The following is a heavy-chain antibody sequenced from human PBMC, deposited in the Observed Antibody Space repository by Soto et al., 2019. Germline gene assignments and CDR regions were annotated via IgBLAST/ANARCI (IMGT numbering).Heavy chain of an antibody. J-gene: IGHJ6*02. CDR3: AKEGEGFGELSSSYYYYGMDV. CDR1: GFTFSSYA. V-gene: IGHV3-23*01. Sequence: HPVGSLRLSCAASGFTFSSYAMSWVRQAPGKGLEWVSAISGSGGSTYYADSVKGRFTISRDNSKNTLYLQMNSLRAEDTAVYYCAKEGEGFGELSSSYYYYGMDVWGQGTTVTVSS. CDR2: ISGSGGST. D-gene: IGHD3-10*01.